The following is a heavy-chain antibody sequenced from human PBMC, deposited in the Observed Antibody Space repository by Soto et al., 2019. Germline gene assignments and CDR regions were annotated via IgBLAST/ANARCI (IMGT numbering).Heavy chain of an antibody. CDR3: ARDDSSGYPDD. V-gene: IGHV4-31*03. Sequence: PSETLSLTCTVSGGSISSGGYYWSWIRQHPGKGLEWIGYIYYSGSTYYNPSLKSRVTISVDTSKNQFSLKLSSVTAADTAVYYCARDDSSGYPDDWGQGTLVTVSS. CDR1: GGSISSGGYY. D-gene: IGHD3-22*01. J-gene: IGHJ4*02. CDR2: IYYSGST.